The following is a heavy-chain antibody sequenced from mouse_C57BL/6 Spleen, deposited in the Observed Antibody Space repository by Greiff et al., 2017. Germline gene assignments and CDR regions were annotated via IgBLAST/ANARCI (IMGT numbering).Heavy chain of an antibody. V-gene: IGHV1-22*01. J-gene: IGHJ2*01. CDR2: INPNNGGT. CDR3: ARKGSPYYFDY. Sequence: DVQLVESGPELVKPGASVKMSCKASGYTFTDYNMHWVKQSHGKSLEWIGYINPNNGGTSYNQKFKGKATLTVNKSSSTAYMELRSLTSEDSAVYYCARKGSPYYFDYWGQGTTLTVSS. D-gene: IGHD1-1*01. CDR1: GYTFTDYN.